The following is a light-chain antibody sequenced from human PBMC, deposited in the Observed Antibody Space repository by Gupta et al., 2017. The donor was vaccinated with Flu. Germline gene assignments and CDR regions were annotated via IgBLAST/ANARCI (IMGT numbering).Light chain of an antibody. Sequence: QSALTQPASVSGSPGPSITISCTGTNSDVGRYKYFSWYQHHPGKSPKLVIFEVNNRPSGVSNRFSCSKSGNTASLTISGLQPEDEADYYCCSFGYTRAFGGGTKLTVL. CDR3: CSFGYTRA. J-gene: IGLJ2*01. CDR1: NSDVGRYKY. CDR2: EVN. V-gene: IGLV2-14*01.